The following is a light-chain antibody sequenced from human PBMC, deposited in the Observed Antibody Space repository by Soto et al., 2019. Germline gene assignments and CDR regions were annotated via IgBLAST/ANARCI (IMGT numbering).Light chain of an antibody. CDR1: QSVSNN. CDR2: GAS. J-gene: IGKJ1*01. Sequence: EIVMTQSPATLSVSPGERATLSCRASQSVSNNLAWYLHKPGQAPRLVIYGASSRATGIPDRFSGSGYGTGFTLTISSLQSEDFAIYYCQQYNDWPRTFGQGTKV. V-gene: IGKV3-15*01. CDR3: QQYNDWPRT.